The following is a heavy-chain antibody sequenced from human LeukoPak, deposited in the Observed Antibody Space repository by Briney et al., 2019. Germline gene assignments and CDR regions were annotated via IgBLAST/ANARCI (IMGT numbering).Heavy chain of an antibody. J-gene: IGHJ6*02. CDR3: ARAYCNSTSCPIRGGHYYYAMDV. CDR1: GFTFSSYA. V-gene: IGHV3-30*04. D-gene: IGHD2-2*01. CDR2: ISHDGTNK. Sequence: PGGSLRLSCAASGFTFSSYAMHWVRQAPGKGLEWVAVISHDGTNKYYADSVKGRFTISRDNSKNTLYLHMNSLRVEDTAVYYCARAYCNSTSCPIRGGHYYYAMDVWGQGTTVTVSS.